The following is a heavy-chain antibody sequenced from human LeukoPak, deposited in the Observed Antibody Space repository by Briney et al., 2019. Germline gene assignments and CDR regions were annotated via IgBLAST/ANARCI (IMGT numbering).Heavy chain of an antibody. CDR1: GFTFSSYA. J-gene: IGHJ2*01. V-gene: IGHV3-30-3*01. D-gene: IGHD3-10*01. CDR2: ISYDGSNK. Sequence: GGSLRLSCAASGFTFSSYAMHWVRQAPGKGLEWVAVISYDGSNKYYADSVKGRFTISRDNSKNTLYLQMNSLRAEDTAVYYCARRPVRFNWYFDLWGRGTLVTVSS. CDR3: ARRPVRFNWYFDL.